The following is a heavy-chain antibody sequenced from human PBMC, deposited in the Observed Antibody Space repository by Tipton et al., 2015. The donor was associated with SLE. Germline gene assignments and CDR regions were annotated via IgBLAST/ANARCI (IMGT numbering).Heavy chain of an antibody. J-gene: IGHJ3*02. CDR2: FYYGKST. D-gene: IGHD2-2*02. Sequence: TLSLTCTVSGGSISSSSFYWGWIRQPPGKGLEWIGSFYYGKSTFYNPSLKSRVTISVDTSTNRLSLKLTSATAADTAVYYCVRALWLDKDFAVVPPGIRLRAFDIWGQGTMVTVSS. CDR1: GGSISSSSFY. CDR3: VRALWLDKDFAVVPPGIRLRAFDI. V-gene: IGHV4-39*07.